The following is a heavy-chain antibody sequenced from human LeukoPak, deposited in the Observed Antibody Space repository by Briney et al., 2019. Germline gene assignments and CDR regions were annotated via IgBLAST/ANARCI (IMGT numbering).Heavy chain of an antibody. Sequence: SETLSLTCTVSGGSISSYYWSWIRQPAGKGLEWIGRIYTSGSTNYNPSLKSRVTMSVDTPKNQFSLKLSSVTAADTAVCYCARLFSHYYYMDVWGKGTTVTISS. CDR3: ARLFSHYYYMDV. V-gene: IGHV4-4*07. J-gene: IGHJ6*03. CDR2: IYTSGST. CDR1: GGSISSYY.